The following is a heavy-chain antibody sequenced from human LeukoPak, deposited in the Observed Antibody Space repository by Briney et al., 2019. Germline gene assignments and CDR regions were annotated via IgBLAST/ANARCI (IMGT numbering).Heavy chain of an antibody. CDR3: ARDLRRAKWELLPANWFDP. J-gene: IGHJ5*02. D-gene: IGHD1-26*01. CDR2: IYYSGST. V-gene: IGHV4-39*07. CDR1: GGSISSSSYY. Sequence: PSETLSLTCTVSGGSISSSSYYWGWIRQPPGKGLEWIGSIYYSGSTYYNPSLKSRVTISVDTSKNQFSLKLSSVTAADTAVYYCARDLRRAKWELLPANWFDPWGQGTLVTVSS.